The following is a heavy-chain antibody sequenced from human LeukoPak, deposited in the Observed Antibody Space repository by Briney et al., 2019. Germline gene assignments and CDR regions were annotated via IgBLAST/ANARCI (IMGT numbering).Heavy chain of an antibody. CDR3: ARGVHIKVRGVIGYYFDY. Sequence: ASVKVSCNASGYTFTSYDINWVRQATGQGLEWMGRMNPNSGNTGYAQKFQGRVTITRNTSISTAYMELSSLRSEDTAVYYCARGVHIKVRGVIGYYFDYWGQGTLVTVSS. CDR1: GYTFTSYD. CDR2: MNPNSGNT. V-gene: IGHV1-8*03. D-gene: IGHD3-10*01. J-gene: IGHJ4*02.